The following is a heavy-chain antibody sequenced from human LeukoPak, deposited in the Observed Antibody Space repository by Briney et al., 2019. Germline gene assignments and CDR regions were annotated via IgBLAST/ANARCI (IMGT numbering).Heavy chain of an antibody. CDR2: ITNGGDYI. D-gene: IGHD3-9*01. V-gene: IGHV3-21*01. Sequence: RGGSLRLSCAASGFTVNTFNMLWVRQAPAKGLEWVSSITNGGDYIYYADSKNGRFTTSRDNAKNSLSLQLDSLRVEDTAVYYCARGHYDVLAASYKWTPDYWGQGTLVTVSS. J-gene: IGHJ4*02. CDR3: ARGHYDVLAASYKWTPDY. CDR1: GFTVNTFN.